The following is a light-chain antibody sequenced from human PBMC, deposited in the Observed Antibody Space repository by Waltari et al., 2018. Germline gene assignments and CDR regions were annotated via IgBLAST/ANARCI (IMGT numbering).Light chain of an antibody. J-gene: IGLJ3*02. CDR3: CSYAGSSNSV. Sequence: QSALTQPPSASGSPGQSVTISCTGTIGDIGSYNYVSWYQQEPGKGPNIIIYDVSKRPSGVPDRFSGSKSGNTASLTVSGLQAEDEADYYCCSYAGSSNSVFGGGTKLTVL. CDR1: IGDIGSYNY. CDR2: DVS. V-gene: IGLV2-8*01.